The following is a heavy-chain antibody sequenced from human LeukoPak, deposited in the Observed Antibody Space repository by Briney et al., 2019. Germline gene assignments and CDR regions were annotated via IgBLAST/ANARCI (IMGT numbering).Heavy chain of an antibody. J-gene: IGHJ4*02. D-gene: IGHD2-2*01. V-gene: IGHV3-23*01. CDR2: IIGGAGST. CDR1: GFHFYNHG. CDR3: AHGAMYQLDY. Sequence: GGTLRLSCAASGFHFYNHGMSWVRQAPGKGLEWVSGIIGGAGSTYYADSVKGRFTISGDNSKNTLFLQMNSLRAEDTAVYYCAHGAMYQLDYWGQGTLVIVSS.